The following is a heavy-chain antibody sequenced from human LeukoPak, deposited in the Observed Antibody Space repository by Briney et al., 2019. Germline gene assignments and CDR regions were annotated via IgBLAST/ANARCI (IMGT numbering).Heavy chain of an antibody. D-gene: IGHD2-2*01. CDR2: ISSSSTYI. CDR3: ARDRWDVVLIPAAREIDY. V-gene: IGHV3-21*01. Sequence: GGSLRLSCAASGFTFSSYSMNWVRQAPGKGLKWVSSISSSSTYIYYADSVKGRFTISRDNAKNSLYLQMNSLRADDTAVYYCARDRWDVVLIPAAREIDYWGQGTLVTVSS. J-gene: IGHJ4*02. CDR1: GFTFSSYS.